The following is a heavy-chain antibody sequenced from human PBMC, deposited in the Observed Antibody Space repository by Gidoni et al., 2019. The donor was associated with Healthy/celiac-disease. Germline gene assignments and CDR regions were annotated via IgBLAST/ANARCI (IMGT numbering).Heavy chain of an antibody. CDR3: ARGKSSSWRREYFQH. D-gene: IGHD6-13*01. CDR2: INHSGST. CDR1: GGSFSGYY. J-gene: IGHJ1*01. Sequence: QVQLQQWGAGLLKPSETLSLTCAVYGGSFSGYYWSWIRQPPGKGLEWIGEINHSGSTNYNPSLKSRVTISVDTSKNQFSLKLSSVTAADTAVYYCARGKSSSWRREYFQHWGQGTLVTVSS. V-gene: IGHV4-34*01.